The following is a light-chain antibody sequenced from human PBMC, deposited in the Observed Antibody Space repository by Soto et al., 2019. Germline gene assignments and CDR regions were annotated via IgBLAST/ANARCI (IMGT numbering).Light chain of an antibody. CDR3: CSDAGSGIYV. CDR1: SSDVGRYNF. V-gene: IGLV2-23*02. CDR2: EVT. Sequence: QSALTQPASVSGSPGQSITISCIGTSSDVGRYNFVSWYQQHPGKAPKLLICEVTKRPSGVSNRFSGSKSGNTASLTISGLQAEDEADYYCCSDAGSGIYVFGTGTKLTVL. J-gene: IGLJ1*01.